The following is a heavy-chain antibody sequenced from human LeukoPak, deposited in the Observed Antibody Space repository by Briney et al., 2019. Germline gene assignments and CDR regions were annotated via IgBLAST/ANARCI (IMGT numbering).Heavy chain of an antibody. Sequence: SETLSLTCTVSGGSISSSSYYWGWIRQPPGKGLEWIGSIYYSGSTYYNPSLKSRVTISVDTSKNQFSLKLSSVTAADTAVYYCARLWTAKFDYWGQGTLVTVSS. V-gene: IGHV4-39*07. J-gene: IGHJ4*02. CDR2: IYYSGST. CDR1: GGSISSSSYY. D-gene: IGHD3/OR15-3a*01. CDR3: ARLWTAKFDY.